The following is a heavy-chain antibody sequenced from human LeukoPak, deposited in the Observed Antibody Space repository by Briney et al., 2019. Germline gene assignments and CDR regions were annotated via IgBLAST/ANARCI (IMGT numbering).Heavy chain of an antibody. CDR1: GFTFNNYA. D-gene: IGHD4-17*01. V-gene: IGHV3-23*01. CDR3: AKDLYGDYDFDC. CDR2: ITSSGST. J-gene: IGHJ4*02. Sequence: GASLRLYCAASGFTFNNYAMNWVRQAPGKGLEWVSVITSSGSTYYADSVKGRFTISRDNSKNTLYLQMNSLRAKDTAIYYCAKDLYGDYDFDCWGWGTLVTVSS.